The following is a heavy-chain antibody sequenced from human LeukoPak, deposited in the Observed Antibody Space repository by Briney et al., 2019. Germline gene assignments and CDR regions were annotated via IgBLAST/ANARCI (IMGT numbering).Heavy chain of an antibody. J-gene: IGHJ4*02. CDR3: PRDPPDDYDLPGATSDY. Sequence: GGSLRLSCAASGFSFRSTWMHWVRQAPGKGLVWVSRINTDGSSTNYADFVKGRFTISRDNANNTLYLQMNSLRPEDTALYFCPRDPPDDYDLPGATSDYWGQGNLVTVSS. V-gene: IGHV3-74*01. CDR2: INTDGSST. CDR1: GFSFRSTW. D-gene: IGHD3-22*01.